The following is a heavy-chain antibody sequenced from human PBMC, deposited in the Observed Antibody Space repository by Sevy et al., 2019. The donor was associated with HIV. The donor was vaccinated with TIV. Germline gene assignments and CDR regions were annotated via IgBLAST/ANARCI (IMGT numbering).Heavy chain of an antibody. V-gene: IGHV4-59*01. CDR3: ARDLYYYDSSGYPYYYYDYGMDV. CDR1: GGSISSYY. CDR2: IYYSGST. D-gene: IGHD3-22*01. J-gene: IGHJ6*02. Sequence: SETLSLTCTVSGGSISSYYWSWIRQPPGKGLEWIGYIYYSGSTNYNPSLKSRVTISVDTSKNQFSLQLSSVTAADTAVYYCARDLYYYDSSGYPYYYYDYGMDVWGQGTTVTVSS.